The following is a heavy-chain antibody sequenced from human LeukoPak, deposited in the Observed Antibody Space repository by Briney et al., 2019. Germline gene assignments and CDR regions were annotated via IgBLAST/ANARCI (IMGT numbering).Heavy chain of an antibody. V-gene: IGHV4-59*01. J-gene: IGHJ4*02. CDR1: GGSISSYY. CDR3: ARSHSGTYPSVDY. D-gene: IGHD1-26*01. Sequence: SETLSLTCTVSGGSISSYYWSWIRQPPGKGLEWIGYIYYSRSTNYNPSLKSRVTTSVDTSKNQFSLKLSSVTAADTAVYYCARSHSGTYPSVDYWGQGTLVTVSS. CDR2: IYYSRST.